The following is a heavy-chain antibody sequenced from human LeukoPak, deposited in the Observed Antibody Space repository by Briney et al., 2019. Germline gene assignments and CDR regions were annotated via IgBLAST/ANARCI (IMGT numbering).Heavy chain of an antibody. D-gene: IGHD3-22*01. CDR3: ARDLGGIYYDSSGYSVGYFDY. V-gene: IGHV3-48*01. CDR1: GFTFSSYS. Sequence: GGSLRLSCAASGFTFSSYSMNWVRQAPGKGLERVSYISSVSSSIYYADSVKGRFTISRDNAKNSLYLQMNSLRAEDTAVYYCARDLGGIYYDSSGYSVGYFDYWGQGTLVTVSS. J-gene: IGHJ4*02. CDR2: ISSVSSSI.